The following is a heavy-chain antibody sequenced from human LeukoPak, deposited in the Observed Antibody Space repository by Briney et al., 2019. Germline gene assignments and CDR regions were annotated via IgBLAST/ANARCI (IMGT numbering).Heavy chain of an antibody. CDR2: INWNSDSI. J-gene: IGHJ4*02. CDR1: GFTFDDYA. Sequence: PGGSLRLSCAVSGFTFDDYAMQWVRQVPGEGLEWVSGINWNSDSIGYADSVKGRFTTSRDNAKKSLYLQMNSLRDEDTAFYYCAINGGGDSGYGNFDYWRQETLVTVSS. V-gene: IGHV3-9*01. CDR3: AINGGGDSGYGNFDY. D-gene: IGHD5-12*01.